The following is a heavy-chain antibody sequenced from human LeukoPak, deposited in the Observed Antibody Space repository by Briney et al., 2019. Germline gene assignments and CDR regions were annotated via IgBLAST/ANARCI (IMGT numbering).Heavy chain of an antibody. Sequence: PSETLSLTCTVSGGSISGYYWTWIRQPPGKGLEYIGYVSYSGNTNYNPSLQSRVSISVETSKNQFSLMLSSVTAADSAMYYCARRRRGNYDLDYWGRGTLVTVSS. D-gene: IGHD4-11*01. J-gene: IGHJ4*02. CDR2: VSYSGNT. CDR1: GGSISGYY. V-gene: IGHV4-59*08. CDR3: ARRRRGNYDLDY.